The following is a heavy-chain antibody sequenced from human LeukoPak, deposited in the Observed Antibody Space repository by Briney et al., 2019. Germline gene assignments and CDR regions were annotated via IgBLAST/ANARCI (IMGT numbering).Heavy chain of an antibody. CDR3: AVETYYYGSGSYSIDY. Sequence: SVKVSCKASGGTFSSYAISWVRQAPGQGLEWMGGIIPIFGTANYAQKFQGRVTITADESTSTAYMELSSLRSEDTAVYYCAVETYYYGSGSYSIDYWGQGTLVTVSS. D-gene: IGHD3-10*01. CDR2: IIPIFGTA. V-gene: IGHV1-69*13. CDR1: GGTFSSYA. J-gene: IGHJ4*02.